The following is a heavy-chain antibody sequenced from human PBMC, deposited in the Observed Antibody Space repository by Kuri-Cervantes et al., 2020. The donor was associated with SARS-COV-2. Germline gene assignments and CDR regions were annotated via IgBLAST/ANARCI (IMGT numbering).Heavy chain of an antibody. J-gene: IGHJ1*01. D-gene: IGHD2-2*01. Sequence: GSLRLSCAVYGGSFSGYYWSWVRQPPGKGLEWIGEISHGGSTNYNSSLKSRVTISVDTSKNQFSLKLSSVTAADTAVYYCARGGWVVVDADPEYFQHWGQGTLVTVSS. CDR3: ARGGWVVVDADPEYFQH. V-gene: IGHV4-34*01. CDR1: GGSFSGYY. CDR2: ISHGGST.